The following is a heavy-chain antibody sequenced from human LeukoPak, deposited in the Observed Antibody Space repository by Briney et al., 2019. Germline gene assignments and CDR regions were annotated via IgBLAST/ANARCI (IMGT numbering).Heavy chain of an antibody. CDR2: IWYDVSNK. J-gene: IGHJ3*02. CDR1: GFTFSSYC. V-gene: IGHV3-33*01. CDR3: ARVGSPYDSSGYYDAFDI. D-gene: IGHD3-22*01. Sequence: GGSLTLSCAASGFTFSSYCMHWVRQAPGKGLEWVAAIWYDVSNKYYADSVKGRFTISRDNSKHTLYLQMNSLRAEDTAVYYCARVGSPYDSSGYYDAFDIWGQGTMVTVSS.